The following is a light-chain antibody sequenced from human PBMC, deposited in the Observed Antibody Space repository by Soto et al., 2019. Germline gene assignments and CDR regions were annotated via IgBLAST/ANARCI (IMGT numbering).Light chain of an antibody. CDR2: GVS. Sequence: EIVLTQSPGTLSLSPGERATLSCRASQSVSSYLAWYQQKPGQAPRLLIYGVSSRATGIPDRFSGSGSGTDLTLTISRLEPEDFAVFYCQQYGSSLPWTFGQGTKVEIK. CDR1: QSVSSY. V-gene: IGKV3-20*01. CDR3: QQYGSSLPWT. J-gene: IGKJ1*01.